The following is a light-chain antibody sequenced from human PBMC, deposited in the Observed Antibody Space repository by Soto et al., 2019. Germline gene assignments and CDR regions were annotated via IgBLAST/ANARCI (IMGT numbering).Light chain of an antibody. V-gene: IGKV3-20*01. Sequence: EIVLTQSPGTLSLSPGERATLSCRASQSVSRSYLAWYQQKPGQAPRLLIYGASSRATGIPDRFSGSGSGTDFTLTISRPEPEDFAVYYCQQYGSSPPWTFGQVTKVEIK. CDR3: QQYGSSPPWT. CDR2: GAS. CDR1: QSVSRSY. J-gene: IGKJ1*01.